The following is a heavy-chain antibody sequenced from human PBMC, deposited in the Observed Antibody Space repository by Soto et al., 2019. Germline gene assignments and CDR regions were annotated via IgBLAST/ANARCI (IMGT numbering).Heavy chain of an antibody. Sequence: QITLKESGPTLVKPTQTLTLTCTFSGFSLSTSGVGVGWIRQPPGKALEWLALIYWDDDKRYSPSLKSRLTITKDTSKNQVVLTMTNMDPVDTATYCCAHSLEDFWSGYYYYYGMDVWGQGTTVTVSS. V-gene: IGHV2-5*02. CDR2: IYWDDDK. J-gene: IGHJ6*02. D-gene: IGHD3-3*01. CDR3: AHSLEDFWSGYYYYYGMDV. CDR1: GFSLSTSGVG.